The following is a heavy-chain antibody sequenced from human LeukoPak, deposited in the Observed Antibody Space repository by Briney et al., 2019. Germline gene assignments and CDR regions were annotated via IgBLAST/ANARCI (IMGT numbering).Heavy chain of an antibody. V-gene: IGHV4-39*07. CDR2: IYYSGNT. D-gene: IGHD3-22*01. J-gene: IGHJ5*02. CDR3: ARDRDDSSGYYYDP. Sequence: SETLSLTCTVSGDSISTSSYYWGWLRQPPGKGLDRIVTIYYSGNTYYNPSLTSRVTISVDTYKNQFSLKLSSVTAADTAVYYGARDRDDSSGYYYDPWGQGSLVTVSS. CDR1: GDSISTSSYY.